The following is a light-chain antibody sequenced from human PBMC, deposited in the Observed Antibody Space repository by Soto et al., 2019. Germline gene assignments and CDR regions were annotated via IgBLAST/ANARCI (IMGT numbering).Light chain of an antibody. CDR3: QQYYCTPIFT. CDR1: QSVLYSSNNKNY. V-gene: IGKV4-1*01. CDR2: WAS. Sequence: DIVMTQSPDSLAVSLGERATINCKSSQSVLYSSNNKNYLAWYQQKPGQPPKLLIYWASTRESGVPDRFSGSGSGTDFTLTISSLQAEDVAVYYCQQYYCTPIFTFGPGTKVDIK. J-gene: IGKJ3*01.